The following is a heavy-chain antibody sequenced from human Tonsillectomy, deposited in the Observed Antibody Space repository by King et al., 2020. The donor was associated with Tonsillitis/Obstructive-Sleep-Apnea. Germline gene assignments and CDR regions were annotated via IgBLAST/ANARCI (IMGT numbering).Heavy chain of an antibody. CDR2: ISYDGGNK. CDR3: ARGKGCTSTSCYTFYYYYYYMDV. J-gene: IGHJ6*03. Sequence: QVQLVESGGGVVQPGRSLRLSCAASGFTFSSYAMHWVRQAPGKGLEWVAVISYDGGNKYYADSVKGRFTISRDNSKNTMYLQMNSLRTEDTAVYYCARGKGCTSTSCYTFYYYYYYMDVWGKGPTVTVSS. CDR1: GFTFSSYA. V-gene: IGHV3-30*04. D-gene: IGHD2-2*02.